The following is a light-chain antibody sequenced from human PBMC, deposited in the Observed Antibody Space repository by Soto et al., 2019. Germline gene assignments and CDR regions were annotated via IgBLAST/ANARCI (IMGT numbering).Light chain of an antibody. V-gene: IGKV3D-15*01. CDR2: GAS. J-gene: IGKJ5*01. CDR1: QSVSSSY. CDR3: QQYNNWPAIT. Sequence: DIVLTQSPGTLSLSPGKRATLSCRASQSVSSSYLTWYQQQPGQAPRLLIYGASSRATGIPARFSGSGSGTEFTLTISSLQSEDFALYYCQQYNNWPAITFGQGTRLEI.